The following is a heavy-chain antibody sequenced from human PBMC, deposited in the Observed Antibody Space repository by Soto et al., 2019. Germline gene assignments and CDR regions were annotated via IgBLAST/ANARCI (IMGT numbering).Heavy chain of an antibody. D-gene: IGHD4-17*01. CDR1: GFKFSNSA. CDR3: TTAPVVWGSSWYFDL. V-gene: IGHV3-23*01. Sequence: EVQLLESGGGLVQPGGSLRLSCAASGFKFSNSAMTWVRQAPGKGLECVSAISGSGGSTYYADSVKGRFTISRDNSENTLYLQMSSLGAEDTAVDYCTTAPVVWGSSWYFDLWGRGTLVTVSS. J-gene: IGHJ2*01. CDR2: ISGSGGST.